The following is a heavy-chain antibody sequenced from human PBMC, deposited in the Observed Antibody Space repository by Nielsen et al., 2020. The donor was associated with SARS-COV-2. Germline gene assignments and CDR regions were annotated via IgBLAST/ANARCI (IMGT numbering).Heavy chain of an antibody. CDR2: ISWNSGSI. D-gene: IGHD4-17*01. V-gene: IGHV3-9*01. Sequence: GGSLRLSCAASGFTFSSYAMHWVRQAPGKGLEWVSGISWNSGSIGYADSVKGRFTISRDNAKNSLYLQMNSLRAEDTAVYYCARDYGEIDYWGQGTLVTVSS. CDR3: ARDYGEIDY. J-gene: IGHJ4*02. CDR1: GFTFSSYA.